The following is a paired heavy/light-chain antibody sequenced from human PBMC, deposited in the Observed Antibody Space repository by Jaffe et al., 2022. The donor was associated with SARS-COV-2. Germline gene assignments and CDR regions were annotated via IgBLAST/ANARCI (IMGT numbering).Heavy chain of an antibody. J-gene: IGHJ1*01. CDR2: INHSGNT. CDR1: GGSFSGYF. CDR3: VRGGGLRWSLIIEYFQQ. Sequence: QVQLQESGPGLVKPSETLSLTCTVDGGSFSGYFWGWIRQPPGKGLEWIGEINHSGNTEYNPSLKSRVTISADTSKNQFSLKLTSVTAADTAVYFCVRGGGLRWSLIIEYFQQWGQGTLVTVSS. D-gene: IGHD4-17*01. V-gene: IGHV4-34*01.
Light chain of an antibody. J-gene: IGKJ4*01. CDR1: QGISTH. Sequence: DIQLTQSPSFLSASVGDRVTITCRASQGISTHLAWYQQEPGKVPKLLIYAASLLQSGVPSRFSGSGSGTEFTLTISSLQPEDFATYHCQQFKSYPRTFGGGTKVEV. V-gene: IGKV1-9*01. CDR2: AAS. CDR3: QQFKSYPRT.